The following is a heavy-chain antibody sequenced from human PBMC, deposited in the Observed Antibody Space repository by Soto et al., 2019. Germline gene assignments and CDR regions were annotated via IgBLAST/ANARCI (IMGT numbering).Heavy chain of an antibody. CDR2: TYYRSKWFN. D-gene: IGHD5-18*01. CDR3: VIARYSYGRCRYYSLDG. V-gene: IGHV6-1*01. Sequence: SQTLSLTCAISGDSVSSNSAAWNWIRQSPSRSLEWLGRTYYRSKWFNEYAVSVESRITINPDTSKNHFSLQLNSVIPEDTAVYYCVIARYSYGRCRYYSLDGWGQGTTVTVSS. J-gene: IGHJ6*02. CDR1: GDSVSSNSAA.